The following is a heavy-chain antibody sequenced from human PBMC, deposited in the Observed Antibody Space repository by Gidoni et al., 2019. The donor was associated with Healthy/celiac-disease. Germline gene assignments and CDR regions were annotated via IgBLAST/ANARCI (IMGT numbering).Heavy chain of an antibody. CDR3: AKDIYDFWMFDI. Sequence: EVQLLESGGGLVQPGGSLRLSCAASGFTFSSYAMSWVRQAPGKGLEWVSASSGSGGSTYYADSVKGRFTISRDNSKNTLYLQMNSLRAEDTAVYYCAKDIYDFWMFDIWGQGTMVTVSS. V-gene: IGHV3-23*01. CDR2: SSGSGGST. D-gene: IGHD3-3*01. J-gene: IGHJ3*02. CDR1: GFTFSSYA.